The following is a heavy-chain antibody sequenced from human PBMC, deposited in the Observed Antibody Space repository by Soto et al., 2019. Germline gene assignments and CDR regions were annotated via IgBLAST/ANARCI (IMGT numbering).Heavy chain of an antibody. CDR3: APRVLRTVFGLVTTTAIYFDF. CDR1: GFSLTTSGVG. D-gene: IGHD3-3*01. J-gene: IGHJ4*02. CDR2: IYWDDDK. V-gene: IGHV2-5*02. Sequence: QITLNESGPTQVKPRQTLTLTCTFSGFSLTTSGVGVGWIRQSPGKAPEWLALIYWDDDKRYSPSLKSRLTITKDTSKNQVVLTLADLAPADTATYYCAPRVLRTVFGLVTTTAIYFDFWGQGTQVAVSS.